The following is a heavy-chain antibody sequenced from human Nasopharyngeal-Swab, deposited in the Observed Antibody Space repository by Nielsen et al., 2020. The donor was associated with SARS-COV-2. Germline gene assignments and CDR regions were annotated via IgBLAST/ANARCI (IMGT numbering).Heavy chain of an antibody. Sequence: GGSLRLSCAASGFTVSSNYMSWVRQAPGKGLEWVSVIYSGGSTYYADSVKGRFTISRDNSKNTLYLQMNSLRAEDTAVYYCARGGAVATVYYYGMDVWGQGTTVTVSS. CDR3: ARGGAVATVYYYGMDV. CDR1: GFTVSSNY. D-gene: IGHD5-12*01. CDR2: IYSGGST. V-gene: IGHV3-53*01. J-gene: IGHJ6*02.